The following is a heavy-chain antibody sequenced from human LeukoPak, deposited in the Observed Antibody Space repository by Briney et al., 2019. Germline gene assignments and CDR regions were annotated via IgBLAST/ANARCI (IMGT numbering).Heavy chain of an antibody. CDR2: ISAYNGNT. D-gene: IGHD4-17*01. CDR1: GYTFTSYG. J-gene: IGHJ4*02. CDR3: ARGPPTTTVTTFFDY. V-gene: IGHV1-18*01. Sequence: ASAKVSCKASGYTFTSYGISWVRQAPGQGLEWMGWISAYNGNTNYAQKLQGRVTMTTDTSTSTAYMELRSLRSDDTAVYYCARGPPTTTVTTFFDYWGQGTLVTVSS.